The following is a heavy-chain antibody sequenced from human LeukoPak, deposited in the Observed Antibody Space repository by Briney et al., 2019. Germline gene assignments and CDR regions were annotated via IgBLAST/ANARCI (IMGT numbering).Heavy chain of an antibody. J-gene: IGHJ5*02. D-gene: IGHD2-2*01. CDR2: INPNSGGT. Sequence: ASVTVSCKASGYTFTGYYMHWVRQAPGQGLEWMGWINPNSGGTNYAQKFQGRVTMTRDTSISTAYMELSRLRSDDTAVYYCARIYRRYCSSTSCYAANWFDPWGQGTLVTVSS. CDR3: ARIYRRYCSSTSCYAANWFDP. V-gene: IGHV1-2*02. CDR1: GYTFTGYY.